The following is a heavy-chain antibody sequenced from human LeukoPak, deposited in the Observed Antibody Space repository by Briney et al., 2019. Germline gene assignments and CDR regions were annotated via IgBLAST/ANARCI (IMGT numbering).Heavy chain of an antibody. J-gene: IGHJ4*02. Sequence: GGSLRPSCAASGFTFSSYGMHWVRQAPGKGLEWVAFIRYDGSNKYYADSVKGRFTISRDNSKNTLYLQMNSLRAEDTAVYYCAKDFGDYDFWSGYYTNDYWGQGTLVTVSS. CDR2: IRYDGSNK. D-gene: IGHD3-3*01. CDR1: GFTFSSYG. V-gene: IGHV3-30*02. CDR3: AKDFGDYDFWSGYYTNDY.